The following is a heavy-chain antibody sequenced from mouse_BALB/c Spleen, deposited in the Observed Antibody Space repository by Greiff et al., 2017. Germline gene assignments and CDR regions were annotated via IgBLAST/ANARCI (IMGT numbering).Heavy chain of an antibody. CDR2: IWSDGST. CDR1: GFSLTSYG. Sequence: VHLVESGPDLVAPSQSLSITCTVSGFSLTSYGVHWVRQPPGKGLEWLVVIWSDGSTTYNSALKSRLSISKDNSKSQVFLKMNSLQTDDTAMYYCARHYYGSFYVMDYWGQGTSVTVSS. CDR3: ARHYYGSFYVMDY. J-gene: IGHJ4*01. D-gene: IGHD1-1*01. V-gene: IGHV2-6-2*01.